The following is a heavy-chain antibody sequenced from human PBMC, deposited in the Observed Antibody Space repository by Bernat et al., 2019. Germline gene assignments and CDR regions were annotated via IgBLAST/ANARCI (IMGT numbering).Heavy chain of an antibody. J-gene: IGHJ4*02. D-gene: IGHD2-2*01. Sequence: EVQLLESGGGLVQPGGSLRLSCAASGFTFSSYAMSWVRQAPGKGLEWVSAISGSGGSTYYADSVKGRFTIARDNSKEQLYLQMNSLRAEETAVYYCAKESDYCSSTSCPFDYRGQGTLVTVSS. V-gene: IGHV3-23*01. CDR3: AKESDYCSSTSCPFDY. CDR2: ISGSGGST. CDR1: GFTFSSYA.